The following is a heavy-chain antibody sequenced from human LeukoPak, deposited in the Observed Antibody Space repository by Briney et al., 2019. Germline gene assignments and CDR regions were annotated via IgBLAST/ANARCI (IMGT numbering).Heavy chain of an antibody. CDR3: ARSPGYSNNLNWFDP. CDR2: ITPSGSST. V-gene: IGHV1-46*01. Sequence: VSVKVSCKASGYTFTNYYIHWVRQAPGQGLEWMGIITPSGSSTIYARKFQGRVSMTRDTSTSTVYMELSSLISEDTAVYFCARSPGYSNNLNWFDPWGQGTLVTVSS. J-gene: IGHJ5*02. CDR1: GYTFTNYY. D-gene: IGHD6-13*01.